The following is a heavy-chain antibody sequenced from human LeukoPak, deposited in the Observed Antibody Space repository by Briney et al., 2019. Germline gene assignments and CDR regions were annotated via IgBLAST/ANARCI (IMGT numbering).Heavy chain of an antibody. CDR2: IYYGGST. D-gene: IGHD4-17*01. J-gene: IGHJ4*02. CDR1: GGSISSYY. V-gene: IGHV4-59*01. CDR3: ARVYDYGDYLFDY. Sequence: SETLSLTCTVSGGSISSYYWSWIRQPPGKGLEWIGYIYYGGSTNYNPSLKSRVTISVDTSKNQFFLKLSSVTAADTAVYYCARVYDYGDYLFDYWGQGTLVTVSS.